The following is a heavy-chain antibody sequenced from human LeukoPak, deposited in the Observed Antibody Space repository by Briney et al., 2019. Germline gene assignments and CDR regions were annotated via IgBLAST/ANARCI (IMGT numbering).Heavy chain of an antibody. V-gene: IGHV4-4*07. J-gene: IGHJ4*02. CDR3: ARVGSGYDFFDY. CDR1: GGAISGYY. CDR2: VYSSGST. Sequence: PSDTLSLTCTVSGGAISGYYWSCIRQPAGKGLEWLGRVYSSGSTKYNPSLESRVTMSVDTSKNQFSLKLNFVTAADTAVYYCARVGSGYDFFDYWGQGTLVTVSS. D-gene: IGHD3/OR15-3a*01.